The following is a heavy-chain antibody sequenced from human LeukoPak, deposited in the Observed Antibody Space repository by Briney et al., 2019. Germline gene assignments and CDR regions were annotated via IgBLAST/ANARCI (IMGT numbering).Heavy chain of an antibody. V-gene: IGHV4-4*07. Sequence: SETLSLTCTVSGGSISSYYWSWIRQPAGKGLEWIGRIYTSGSTNYNPSLKSRVTMSVDTSKNQFSLKLGSVTAADTAVYYCAVTYYYDSSGYYYSAFDIWGQGTMVTVSS. D-gene: IGHD3-22*01. CDR2: IYTSGST. CDR3: AVTYYYDSSGYYYSAFDI. CDR1: GGSISSYY. J-gene: IGHJ3*02.